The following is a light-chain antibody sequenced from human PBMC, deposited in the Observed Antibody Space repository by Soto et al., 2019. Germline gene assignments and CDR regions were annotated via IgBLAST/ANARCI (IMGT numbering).Light chain of an antibody. J-gene: IGLJ1*01. V-gene: IGLV2-14*01. CDR2: EVN. Sequence: QSALTQPASVSGSPGQSITISCTGTSSDVGAYNYVSWYQQHPGKAPQLMIYEVNNRPSGVSDRFSGSKSGNTASLTISGLQAEDEADYYCGSHTSTGTLVFGAGTKVTVL. CDR3: GSHTSTGTLV. CDR1: SSDVGAYNY.